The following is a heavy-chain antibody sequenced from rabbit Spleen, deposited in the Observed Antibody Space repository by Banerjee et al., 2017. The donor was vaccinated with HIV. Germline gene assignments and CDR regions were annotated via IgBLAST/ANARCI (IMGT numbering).Heavy chain of an antibody. V-gene: IGHV1S47*01. CDR3: VREVAAKFSL. CDR1: GFDFSVYG. CDR2: IDPIFGRT. Sequence: QEQLVESGGGLVQPGGSLKLSCKASGFDFSVYGLTWVRQAPGKGLEWIGYIDPIFGRTYYASWVNGRFTISSHNAQNTLFLQLNSLTAADTATYFCVREVAAKFSLWGPGTLVTVS. D-gene: IGHD4-1*01. J-gene: IGHJ4*01.